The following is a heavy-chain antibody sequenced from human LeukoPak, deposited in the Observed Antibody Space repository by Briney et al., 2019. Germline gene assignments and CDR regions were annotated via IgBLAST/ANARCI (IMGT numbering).Heavy chain of an antibody. CDR3: ARDNARKDDY. D-gene: IGHD2-8*01. CDR1: GFSFSTYW. J-gene: IGHJ4*02. V-gene: IGHV3-7*01. CDR2: INQDGSEK. Sequence: PGGSLRLSCAASGFSFSTYWMTWVRQAPGKGLEWVANINQDGSEKHYVDSVKGRFTISRDNAKNSSYLQMNSLRAEDTAVYYCARDNARKDDYWGQGTLVTVSS.